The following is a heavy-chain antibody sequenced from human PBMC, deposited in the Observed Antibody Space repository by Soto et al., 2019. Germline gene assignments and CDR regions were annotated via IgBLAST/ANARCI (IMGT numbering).Heavy chain of an antibody. J-gene: IGHJ3*02. CDR1: GASISTDNW. Sequence: QVQLQESGPGLVKPSGTLSLTCAVSGASISTDNWWSWVRQPPGKGLEWIGEIHHSGSTNYNTSLKSRVPTSADKSKTQFSLNLISVTAADTAMYYCARGYAFDIWGQGTMVTVSS. CDR3: ARGYAFDI. CDR2: IHHSGST. V-gene: IGHV4-4*02.